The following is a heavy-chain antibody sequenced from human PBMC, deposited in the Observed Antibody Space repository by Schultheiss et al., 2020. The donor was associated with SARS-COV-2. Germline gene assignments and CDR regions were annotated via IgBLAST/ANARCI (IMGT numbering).Heavy chain of an antibody. J-gene: IGHJ3*02. CDR1: GGSISSYY. CDR3: AREGEYCSSTSCYFGAFDI. D-gene: IGHD2-2*01. CDR2: IYYSGST. V-gene: IGHV4-59*12. Sequence: SQTLSLTCPVSGGSISSYYWSWIRQPPGKGLEWIGYIYYSGSTYYNPSLKSRVTISVDTSKNQFSLKLRSVTAADTAVYYCAREGEYCSSTSCYFGAFDIWGQGTMVTVSS.